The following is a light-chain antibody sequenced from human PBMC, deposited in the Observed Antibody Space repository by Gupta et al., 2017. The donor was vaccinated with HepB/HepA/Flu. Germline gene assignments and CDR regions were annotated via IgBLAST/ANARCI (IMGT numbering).Light chain of an antibody. CDR2: DDS. CDR1: NIGSKS. Sequence: SSVLTQPPSVSVAPGKTTRITCRGNNIGSKSVHWYQQKPGPAPVLVVYDDSDRPSGIPERFSGSNSGNTATLTISRVEAGDEADYYCQVWDSSSDHVVFGGGTKLTVL. J-gene: IGLJ2*01. CDR3: QVWDSSSDHVV. V-gene: IGLV3-21*03.